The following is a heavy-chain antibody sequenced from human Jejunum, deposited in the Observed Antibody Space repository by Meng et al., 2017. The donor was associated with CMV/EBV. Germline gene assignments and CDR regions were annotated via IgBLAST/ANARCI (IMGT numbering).Heavy chain of an antibody. J-gene: IGHJ4*02. V-gene: IGHV3-30-3*01. CDR2: ISYDGTHK. CDR3: AREGDNTGYYQVYFDN. CDR1: FTFSTYA. Sequence: FTFSTYAMHWVRQAPGKGLEWVAVISYDGTHKYYADSVKGRFTISRDDSKNTLYLQMNSLRPEDTAVYYCAREGDNTGYYQVYFDNWGQGTLVTVSS. D-gene: IGHD3-10*01.